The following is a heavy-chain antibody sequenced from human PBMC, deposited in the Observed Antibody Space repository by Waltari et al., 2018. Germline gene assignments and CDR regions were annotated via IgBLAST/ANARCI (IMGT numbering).Heavy chain of an antibody. D-gene: IGHD6-19*01. CDR1: TFTGYY. Sequence: TFTGYYMHWVRQAPGQGLEWMGRINPNSGGTNYAQKFQGRVTMTRDTSISTAYMELSRLRSDDTAVYYCAREGVAVAGDAFDIWGQGTMVTVSS. CDR2: INPNSGGT. J-gene: IGHJ3*02. CDR3: AREGVAVAGDAFDI. V-gene: IGHV1-2*06.